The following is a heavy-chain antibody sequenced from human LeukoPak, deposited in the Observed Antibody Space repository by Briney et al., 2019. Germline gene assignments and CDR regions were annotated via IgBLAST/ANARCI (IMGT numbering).Heavy chain of an antibody. Sequence: SETLSLTCTVSGGSINSGSYYWNWIRQPPGKGLEWIGYIHYSGSTNYNPSLKSRVTISVDTSKNQFSLILSSVTTAGTAVYYCAREVVAAAGTVDYWGQGTLVTVSS. CDR1: GGSINSGSYY. V-gene: IGHV4-61*01. D-gene: IGHD6-13*01. CDR2: IHYSGST. CDR3: AREVVAAAGTVDY. J-gene: IGHJ4*02.